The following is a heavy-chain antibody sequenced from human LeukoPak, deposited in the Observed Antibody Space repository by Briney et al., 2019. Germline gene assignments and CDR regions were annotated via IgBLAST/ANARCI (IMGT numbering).Heavy chain of an antibody. Sequence: GGSLRLSCAASGFSFSAYSMHWVRQAPGMGLEWISYISSSSSAIYYADSVKGRFTISRDNSKNTLYLQMNSLRAEDTAVYYCAKDSYYYYGSSGYPDYWGQGTLVTVSS. V-gene: IGHV3-48*01. CDR3: AKDSYYYYGSSGYPDY. D-gene: IGHD3-22*01. J-gene: IGHJ4*02. CDR2: ISSSSSAI. CDR1: GFSFSAYS.